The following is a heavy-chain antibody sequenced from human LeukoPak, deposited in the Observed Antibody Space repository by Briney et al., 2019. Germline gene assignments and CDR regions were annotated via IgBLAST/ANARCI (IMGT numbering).Heavy chain of an antibody. V-gene: IGHV1-2*02. J-gene: IGHJ6*03. CDR1: GYTFTGYY. Sequence: ASVKVSCKASGYTFTGYYMHWVRQAPGQGLEWMGWINPNSGGTNYAQKFQGRVTMTRDTSISTAYMELSRLRSDDTAVYYCARDPGSSGWYSPYYYYYYMDVWGKETTVTVSS. CDR3: ARDPGSSGWYSPYYYYYYMDV. CDR2: INPNSGGT. D-gene: IGHD6-19*01.